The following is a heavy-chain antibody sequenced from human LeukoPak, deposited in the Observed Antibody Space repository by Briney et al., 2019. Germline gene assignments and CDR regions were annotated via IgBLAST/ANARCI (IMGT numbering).Heavy chain of an antibody. J-gene: IGHJ6*02. CDR2: IKQDGSEK. D-gene: IGHD6-13*01. V-gene: IGHV3-7*01. Sequence: SXXSLRLSCAASGFTFSSYWMSWVRQAPGKGLEWVANIKQDGSEKYYVDSVKGRFTISRDNAKNSLYLQMNSLRAEDTAVYYCASSSWPYYYYYYYGMDVWGQGTTVTVSS. CDR3: ASSSWPYYYYYYYGMDV. CDR1: GFTFSSYW.